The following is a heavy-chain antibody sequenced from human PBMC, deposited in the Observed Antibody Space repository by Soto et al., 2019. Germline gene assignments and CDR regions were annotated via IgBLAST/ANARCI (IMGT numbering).Heavy chain of an antibody. V-gene: IGHV3-30*18. CDR1: GFTFSSCG. CDR2: VSADGANK. Sequence: VGSLRLSCAASGFTFSSCGMHWVRQAPGQGLEWVTLVSADGANKFYADSVKGRFAVSRDNSKNMLYLQMNSLRPEDTAMYYCAKGLVVGATIDDYWGQGTLVTVSS. CDR3: AKGLVVGATIDDY. D-gene: IGHD2-15*01. J-gene: IGHJ4*02.